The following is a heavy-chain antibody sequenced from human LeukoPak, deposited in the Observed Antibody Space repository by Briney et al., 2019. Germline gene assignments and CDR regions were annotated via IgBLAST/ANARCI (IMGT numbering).Heavy chain of an antibody. Sequence: ASVKVSCKAFGYTFTSYDINCVRQATGQGLEWTGWVNPNSGNTGYAQKFQGRVTMTRNTSISTAYMELSSLRSEDTAVYYCARRVTYYDLLTAYYNRYFDLWGRGTLVTVSS. CDR1: GYTFTSYD. CDR2: VNPNSGNT. V-gene: IGHV1-8*01. CDR3: ARRVTYYDLLTAYYNRYFDL. D-gene: IGHD3-9*01. J-gene: IGHJ2*01.